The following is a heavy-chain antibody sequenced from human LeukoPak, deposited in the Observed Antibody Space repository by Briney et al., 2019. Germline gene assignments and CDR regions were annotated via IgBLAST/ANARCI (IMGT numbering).Heavy chain of an antibody. V-gene: IGHV3-23*01. Sequence: PGGSLRLSCAASGFTFSIYAMSWVRQAPGKGLEWVSAISGSGGSTYYADSVKGRFTVSRDNFQNTLYLQMNSLRAEDTAVYYCARVGSYYDMDVWGQGTTVTVSS. D-gene: IGHD3-10*01. CDR2: ISGSGGST. CDR1: GFTFSIYA. CDR3: ARVGSYYDMDV. J-gene: IGHJ6*02.